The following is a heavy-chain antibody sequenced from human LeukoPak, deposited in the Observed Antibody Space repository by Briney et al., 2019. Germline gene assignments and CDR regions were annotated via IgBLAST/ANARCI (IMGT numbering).Heavy chain of an antibody. CDR3: ARVVVPQTSEDMDV. D-gene: IGHD2-2*01. J-gene: IGHJ6*03. CDR1: GHPVTSSD. V-gene: IGHV1-8*01. Sequence: ASGKVCCKAAGHPVTSSDTNWGRQATGQGLEWMGWMNPNSGNTGYAQKFHGRATMTTHTSISTAYMELSSLRSEDTAVYYCARVVVPQTSEDMDVWGKGTTVTVSS. CDR2: MNPNSGNT.